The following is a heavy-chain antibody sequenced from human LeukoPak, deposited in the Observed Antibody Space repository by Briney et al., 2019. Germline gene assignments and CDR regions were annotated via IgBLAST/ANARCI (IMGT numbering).Heavy chain of an antibody. V-gene: IGHV3-23*01. Sequence: GGSLRLSCAASGFTFSNYAMSWVRQAPGKGLDWVSTISPSGGSTFYADSVKGRFTISRDNSKNTLYLQMNSLRAEDTAVYYCATIYYYDSSGYRWGQGTLVTVSS. D-gene: IGHD3-22*01. J-gene: IGHJ5*02. CDR3: ATIYYYDSSGYR. CDR1: GFTFSNYA. CDR2: ISPSGGST.